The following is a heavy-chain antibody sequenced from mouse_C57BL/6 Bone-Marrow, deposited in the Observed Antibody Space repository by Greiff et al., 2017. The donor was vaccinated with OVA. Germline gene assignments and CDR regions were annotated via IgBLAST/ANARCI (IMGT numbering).Heavy chain of an antibody. Sequence: EVMLVESGGGLVQPGGSLSLSCAASGFTFTGYYMSWVRQTPGQALEWLGFFRNKANGYTTEYSASVKGRFTISRDNSQSILYLQMNALGAEDSATCSCASLYYDYGGFDDWGKGTLVTVSA. V-gene: IGHV7-3*01. D-gene: IGHD2-4*01. CDR2: FRNKANGYTT. CDR1: GFTFTGYY. CDR3: ASLYYDYGGFDD. J-gene: IGHJ3*01.